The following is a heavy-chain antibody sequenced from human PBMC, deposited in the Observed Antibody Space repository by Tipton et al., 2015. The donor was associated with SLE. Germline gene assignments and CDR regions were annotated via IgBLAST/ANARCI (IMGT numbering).Heavy chain of an antibody. J-gene: IGHJ3*01. V-gene: IGHV4-59*01. CDR2: IYYSGST. CDR3: ARGDFGDPRDDAFDV. Sequence: TLSLTCTVSGGSIHNYYWSWIRQSPGKGLEWIGYIYYSGSTTYNSSLKSRVTISVDMSKNQFSLKVISVTAADTAVYYCARGDFGDPRDDAFDVWGLGTLVTVSS. D-gene: IGHD4-17*01. CDR1: GGSIHNYY.